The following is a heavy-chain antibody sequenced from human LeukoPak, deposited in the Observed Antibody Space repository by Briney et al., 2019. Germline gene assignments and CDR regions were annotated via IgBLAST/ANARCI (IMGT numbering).Heavy chain of an antibody. V-gene: IGHV3-53*01. CDR3: ARLLPASRHYFDY. Sequence: GGSLRLSCAAYGLTVSSGYLAWVRQAPGKGLEWISVIYGAGATYYADSVQGRFTISRDTYSNALYLQMNSLRVEDTAVYHCARLLPASRHYFDYWGQGTLVTVSS. J-gene: IGHJ4*02. CDR2: IYGAGAT. CDR1: GLTVSSGY. D-gene: IGHD2-15*01.